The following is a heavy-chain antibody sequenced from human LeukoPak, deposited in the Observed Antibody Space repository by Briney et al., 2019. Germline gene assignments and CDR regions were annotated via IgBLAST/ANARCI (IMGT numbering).Heavy chain of an antibody. CDR3: AKWKEQQWLVLKAFDI. D-gene: IGHD6-19*01. V-gene: IGHV3-74*01. J-gene: IGHJ3*02. CDR2: INTDGITT. Sequence: GGSLRLSCAASGFPFSSYWMHWVRQAPGKGLVWVSRINTDGITTSYADSVKGRFTISRDNSKNTLYLQMNSLRAEDTAVYYCAKWKEQQWLVLKAFDIWGQGTMVTVSS. CDR1: GFPFSSYW.